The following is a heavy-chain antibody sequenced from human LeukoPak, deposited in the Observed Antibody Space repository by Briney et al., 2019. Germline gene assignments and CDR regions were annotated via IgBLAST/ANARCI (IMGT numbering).Heavy chain of an antibody. Sequence: GGSLRLSCAASGFTFSSYAMSWVRQAPGKGLEWVSAISGSGGSTYYADSVKGRFTISRDNSKNTLYLQMNSLRAEDTAVYYCAKDLQGYLDWWGRAYYYYGMDVWGQGTTVTVSS. CDR2: ISGSGGST. J-gene: IGHJ6*02. CDR3: AKDLQGYLDWWGRAYYYYGMDV. D-gene: IGHD3-9*01. V-gene: IGHV3-23*01. CDR1: GFTFSSYA.